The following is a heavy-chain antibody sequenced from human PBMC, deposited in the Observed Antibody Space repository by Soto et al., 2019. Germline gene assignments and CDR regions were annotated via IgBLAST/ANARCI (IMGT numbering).Heavy chain of an antibody. CDR3: ARGRYCLTGRCFPNWFDS. J-gene: IGHJ5*01. D-gene: IGHD7-27*01. CDR2: IYKSATT. CDR1: GDSISSLDYF. Sequence: SETLSLTCSVSGDSISSLDYFWAWIRQPPGQALEYIGYIYKSATTYYNPSFESRVAISVDTSKSQFSLNVTSVTAADTAVYFCARGRYCLTGRCFPNWFDSWGQGALVTVSP. V-gene: IGHV4-30-4*01.